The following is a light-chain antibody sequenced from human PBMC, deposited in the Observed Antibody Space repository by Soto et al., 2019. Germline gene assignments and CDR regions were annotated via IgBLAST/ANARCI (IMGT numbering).Light chain of an antibody. CDR3: QQYDNWPPLT. CDR1: QSVSSN. V-gene: IGKV3D-15*01. J-gene: IGKJ4*01. CDR2: GAS. Sequence: EVLMTQSPATLSPSTGERATLSCRASQSVSSNLASYQQRRGQAPRLRIYGASSRATGIPARFSGSGSVTEFTLNISSLQSEDGAVYYCQQYDNWPPLTFGGGTKVEIK.